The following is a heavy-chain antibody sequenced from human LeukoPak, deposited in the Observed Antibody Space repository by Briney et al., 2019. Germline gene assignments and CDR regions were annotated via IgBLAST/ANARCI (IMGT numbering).Heavy chain of an antibody. D-gene: IGHD6-19*01. Sequence: QAGGSLRLSCATSGFTLSIYGMHWVRQAPGKGLEWVAFIRYDGTSQYYADSVKGRFTISRDNSKNTLYLQMNSLRAEDTAVYYCAKVGSGWCQIDYWGQGTLVTVSS. CDR1: GFTLSIYG. J-gene: IGHJ4*02. CDR2: IRYDGTSQ. CDR3: AKVGSGWCQIDY. V-gene: IGHV3-30*02.